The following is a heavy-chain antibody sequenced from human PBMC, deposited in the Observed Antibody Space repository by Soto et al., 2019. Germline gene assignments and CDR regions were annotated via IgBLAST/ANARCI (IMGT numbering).Heavy chain of an antibody. CDR1: GFTFGDYA. CDR3: TRGIAAAGKEADY. Sequence: GESLKISCTASGFTFGDYAMSWFRRAPGKGLEWVGFIRSKAYGGTTEYAASVKGRFTISRDDSKSIAHLQMNSLKTEDTAVYYCTRGIAAAGKEADYWGQGTLVTVSS. J-gene: IGHJ4*02. V-gene: IGHV3-49*03. CDR2: IRSKAYGGTT. D-gene: IGHD6-13*01.